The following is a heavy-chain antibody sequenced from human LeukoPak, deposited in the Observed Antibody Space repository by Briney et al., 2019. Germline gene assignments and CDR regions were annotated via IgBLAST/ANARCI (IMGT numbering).Heavy chain of an antibody. Sequence: PGGSLRLSCAASGFTFSSYAMSWVRQAPGKGLEWVSAISGSGGSTYYADSVKGRFTISRDNSKNMLYLQMNSLRAEDTAVYYCAKGSGILSYYGMDVWGQGTTVTVSS. D-gene: IGHD2-15*01. V-gene: IGHV3-23*01. CDR3: AKGSGILSYYGMDV. CDR1: GFTFSSYA. CDR2: ISGSGGST. J-gene: IGHJ6*02.